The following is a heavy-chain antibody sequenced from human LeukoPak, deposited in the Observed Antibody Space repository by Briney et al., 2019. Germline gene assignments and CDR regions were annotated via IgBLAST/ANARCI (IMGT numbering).Heavy chain of an antibody. Sequence: ASVKVSCKASGYTFTSYYMHWVRQAPGQGLEWMGIINPSGGSTSYAQKFQGRVTMTRDTSTSTVYMELSSLRSEDTAVYYCARVGSVAGYYWYFDLWGRGTLVTVSS. D-gene: IGHD6-19*01. J-gene: IGHJ2*01. CDR1: GYTFTSYY. CDR3: ARVGSVAGYYWYFDL. CDR2: INPSGGST. V-gene: IGHV1-46*01.